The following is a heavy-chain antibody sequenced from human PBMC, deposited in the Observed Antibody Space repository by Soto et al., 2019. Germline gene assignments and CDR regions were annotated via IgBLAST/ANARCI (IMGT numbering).Heavy chain of an antibody. CDR3: ARDHRTTVVYPTPGYYNYGMDV. D-gene: IGHD3-9*01. Sequence: SETLSLTCTVSGGSISSSSSYWGWIRQPPGRGLEWIGSISYSGSTYYNPSLKSRVTISVDTSKNQFSLKLTSVTAADTAVYYCARDHRTTVVYPTPGYYNYGMDVWGQGTTVTVSS. J-gene: IGHJ6*02. CDR1: GGSISSSSSY. CDR2: ISYSGST. V-gene: IGHV4-39*07.